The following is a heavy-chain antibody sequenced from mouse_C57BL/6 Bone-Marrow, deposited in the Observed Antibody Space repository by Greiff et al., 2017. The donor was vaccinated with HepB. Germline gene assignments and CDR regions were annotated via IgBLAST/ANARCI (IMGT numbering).Heavy chain of an antibody. V-gene: IGHV1-64*01. D-gene: IGHD6-1*01. CDR2: IHPNSGST. Sequence: QVQLKQSGPELVKPGASVKISCKASGYTFTSYWMHWVKQRPGQGLEWIGMIHPNSGSTNYNEKFKSKATLTVDKSSSTAYMQLSSLTSEDSAVYYCARSSLSYYFDYWGQGTTLTVSS. CDR1: GYTFTSYW. CDR3: ARSSLSYYFDY. J-gene: IGHJ2*01.